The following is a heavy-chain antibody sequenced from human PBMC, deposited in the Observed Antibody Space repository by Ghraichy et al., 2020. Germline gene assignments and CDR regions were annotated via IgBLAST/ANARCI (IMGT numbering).Heavy chain of an antibody. CDR2: INQDGSET. J-gene: IGHJ4*02. V-gene: IGHV3-7*01. D-gene: IGHD2-21*02. Sequence: GGSLRLSCGASGFIFTTYYMTWVRQAPGKGLEWVANINQDGSETYYVDSVKGRFTISKDNAKNSLYLQMNSLRAGDTAVYYCARSGARVVTALPEFWGQGTLVTVSS. CDR1: GFIFTTYY. CDR3: ARSGARVVTALPEF.